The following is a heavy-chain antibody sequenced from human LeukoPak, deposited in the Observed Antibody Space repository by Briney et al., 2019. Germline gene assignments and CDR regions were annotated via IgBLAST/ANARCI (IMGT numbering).Heavy chain of an antibody. CDR3: ARGPLLGYDTNDSGFDI. D-gene: IGHD2-8*01. CDR2: INPKDGGT. Sequence: GASVKVSCKASGYSFTSYYVHCVRQAPGQGLEWVGVINPKDGGTISAQKLQDRVALTSDTSTSTVCMEMNNLKSDDTAVYYCARGPLLGYDTNDSGFDIWGQGTLVTVSS. J-gene: IGHJ3*02. V-gene: IGHV1-46*04. CDR1: GYSFTSYY.